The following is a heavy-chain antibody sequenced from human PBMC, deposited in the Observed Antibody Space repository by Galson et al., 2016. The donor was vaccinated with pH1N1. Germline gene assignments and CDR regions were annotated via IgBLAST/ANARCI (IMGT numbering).Heavy chain of an antibody. D-gene: IGHD4-17*01. CDR2: MSGSGDNT. Sequence: LRLSCAASGFTFTSHAMTWVRQAPGKGLEWVSTMSGSGDNTYYADSVKGRFTISRDSSMTTVHLQMISVTVEDTAVYFCARDESGYGDSFPDVFDIWGQGTMVTVSS. CDR3: ARDESGYGDSFPDVFDI. CDR1: GFTFTSHA. V-gene: IGHV3-23*01. J-gene: IGHJ3*02.